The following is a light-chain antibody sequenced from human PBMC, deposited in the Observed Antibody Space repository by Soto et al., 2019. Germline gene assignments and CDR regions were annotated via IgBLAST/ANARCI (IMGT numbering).Light chain of an antibody. CDR2: DAS. V-gene: IGKV1-5*01. Sequence: DIQMTQSPSTLSASVGDRVTITCRASQSMSSWLAWYQQKPGKAPKLLIYDASSLESGVPSSFSGSGSGTEFTLTISSLQPDDFATYYCQQYNSYPVTFGQGTKLEIK. CDR3: QQYNSYPVT. CDR1: QSMSSW. J-gene: IGKJ2*01.